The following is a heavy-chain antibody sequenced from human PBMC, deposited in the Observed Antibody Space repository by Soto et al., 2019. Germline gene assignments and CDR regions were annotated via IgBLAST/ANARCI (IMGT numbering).Heavy chain of an antibody. CDR1: GYTLTELS. D-gene: IGHD2-21*02. Sequence: ASVKVSCKVSGYTLTELSMHWVRQASGKGLEWMGGFDPEDGETIYAQKFQGRVTMTEDTSTDTAYMELSSLRSEDTAVYYCATWSGGGNSVGAFDIWGQGTMVTVS. CDR2: FDPEDGET. J-gene: IGHJ3*02. V-gene: IGHV1-24*01. CDR3: ATWSGGGNSVGAFDI.